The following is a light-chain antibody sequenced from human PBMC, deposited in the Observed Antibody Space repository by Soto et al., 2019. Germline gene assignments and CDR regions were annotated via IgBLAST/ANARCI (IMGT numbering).Light chain of an antibody. Sequence: DIQMTQSPSTLSASVGDRVTITCRASQTVDTWLAWYQQKPGKAPKILIYKASSLESGVPSRFTGSGSGTEFTLTISSLQPDDFVTYYCQQYKSYAWTFGQGTKVEIK. CDR2: KAS. CDR3: QQYKSYAWT. J-gene: IGKJ1*01. CDR1: QTVDTW. V-gene: IGKV1-5*03.